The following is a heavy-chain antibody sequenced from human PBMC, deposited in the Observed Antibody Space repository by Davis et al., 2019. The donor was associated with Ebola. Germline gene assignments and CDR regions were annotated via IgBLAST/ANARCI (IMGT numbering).Heavy chain of an antibody. J-gene: IGHJ6*03. CDR3: AREVTATFDSKRVKSYMDV. Sequence: PSETLSLTCTVSGGSISRSSYHWGWIRQSPGKGLEWIGNIFYSGSTDYNPSLKSRVLISVDTSKNQFSLRLRAVTAAATAIYHCAREVTATFDSKRVKSYMDVWGKGTKVTVSS. D-gene: IGHD2-21*02. CDR1: GGSISRSSYH. V-gene: IGHV4-39*07. CDR2: IFYSGST.